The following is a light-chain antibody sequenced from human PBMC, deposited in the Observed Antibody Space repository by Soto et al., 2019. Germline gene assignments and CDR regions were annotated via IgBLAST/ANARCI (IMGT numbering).Light chain of an antibody. CDR3: QQYGSSPLYT. Sequence: EIVLTQSPGTLSLSPGERATLSCRASQSVSSSYLAWYQQKPGQAPRLLIYGASSRATDIPDRFSGSGSGTDFTITISTLEPDDFAVYYCQQYGSSPLYTFCQGTKLEIK. CDR1: QSVSSSY. J-gene: IGKJ2*01. V-gene: IGKV3-20*01. CDR2: GAS.